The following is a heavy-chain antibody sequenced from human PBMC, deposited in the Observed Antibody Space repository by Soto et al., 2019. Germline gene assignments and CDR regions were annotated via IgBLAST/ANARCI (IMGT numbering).Heavy chain of an antibody. CDR1: GFTFSSYG. Sequence: GGSLRLSCAASGFTFSSYGMHWVRQAPGKGLEWVAVIWYDGSNKYYADSVKGRFTISRDNSKNTLYLQMNSLRAEDTAVYYCARDRMRYSGSYFDYWGQGTLVTVSS. CDR3: ARDRMRYSGSYFDY. D-gene: IGHD1-26*01. J-gene: IGHJ4*02. V-gene: IGHV3-33*01. CDR2: IWYDGSNK.